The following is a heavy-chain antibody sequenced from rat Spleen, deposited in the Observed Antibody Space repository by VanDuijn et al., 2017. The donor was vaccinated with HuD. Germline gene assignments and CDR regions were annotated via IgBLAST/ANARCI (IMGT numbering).Heavy chain of an antibody. CDR1: GFSLTNNH. CDR2: MWTGGTT. Sequence: QVQLKESGPGLVQPSQTLSLTCTVSGFSLTNNHVSWVRQPPGKGLEWMGVMWTGGTTAYNLLLKTRLSISRDTSKSQVFLKMNGLQAEDTATYYCARDFYGYDYWGQGVMVTVSS. CDR3: ARDFYGYDY. V-gene: IGHV2-43*01. J-gene: IGHJ2*01. D-gene: IGHD1-7*01.